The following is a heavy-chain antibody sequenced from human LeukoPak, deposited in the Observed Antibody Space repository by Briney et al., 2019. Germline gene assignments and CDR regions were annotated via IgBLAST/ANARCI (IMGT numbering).Heavy chain of an antibody. CDR2: ISASSGAM. CDR1: GFTFSRYG. CDR3: ARDAGSYTMGNWFDP. J-gene: IGHJ5*02. Sequence: PGRSLRLSCAASGFTFSRYGMNWVRQAPGKGLEWVAYISASSGAMYYADSVKGRFTITRDDARNSLYLLMNSLRDEDSAVYYCARDAGSYTMGNWFDPWGQGTLVTVSS. D-gene: IGHD1-26*01. V-gene: IGHV3-48*02.